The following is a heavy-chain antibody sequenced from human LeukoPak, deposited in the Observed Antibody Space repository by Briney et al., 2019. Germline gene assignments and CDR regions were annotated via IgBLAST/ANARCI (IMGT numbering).Heavy chain of an antibody. CDR2: IYYSGST. D-gene: IGHD3-9*01. CDR3: AREAPRADILTGYYLYYYYYMDV. J-gene: IGHJ6*03. Sequence: SETLSLTCTVSGGSITSYYWSWIRQPPGKGLEWIGYIYYSGSTNYNPSLKSRVTISVDTSKNQFSLKLSSVTAADTAVYYCAREAPRADILTGYYLYYYYYMDVWGKGTMVTVSS. CDR1: GGSITSYY. V-gene: IGHV4-59*01.